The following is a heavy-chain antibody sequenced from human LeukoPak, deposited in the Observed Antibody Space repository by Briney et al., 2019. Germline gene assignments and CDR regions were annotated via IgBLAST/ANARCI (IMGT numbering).Heavy chain of an antibody. CDR1: GFTFSSNY. CDR2: IYSGGST. D-gene: IGHD1-1*01. V-gene: IGHV3-66*01. Sequence: GGSLRLSCAASGFTFSSNYMIWARQAPGKGLEWASVIYSGGSTNYADSVKGRFTISRDNSKNTLYLQMNSLRAEDTAVYYCARTKSGGHWTFYYYGMDVWGQGTTVTVSS. CDR3: ARTKSGGHWTFYYYGMDV. J-gene: IGHJ6*02.